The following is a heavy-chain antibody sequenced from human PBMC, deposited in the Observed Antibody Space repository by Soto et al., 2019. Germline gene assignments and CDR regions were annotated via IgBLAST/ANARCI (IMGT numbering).Heavy chain of an antibody. J-gene: IGHJ6*02. CDR3: SKDDYGMDV. CDR2: ISYDGSKK. Sequence: GGSLRLSCAASGFTFSNYGMHWVRQAPGKGLEWVAVISYDGSKKYYGDSVKDRFTISRDNSKKTLYLQMNSLRAEDTAVYYCSKDDYGMDVWGQGTTVTVSS. CDR1: GFTFSNYG. V-gene: IGHV3-30*18.